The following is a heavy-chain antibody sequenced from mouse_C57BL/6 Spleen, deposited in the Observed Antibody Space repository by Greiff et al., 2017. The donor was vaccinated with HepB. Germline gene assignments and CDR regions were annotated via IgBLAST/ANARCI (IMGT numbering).Heavy chain of an antibody. CDR3: TRDKDWDYWYFDV. CDR2: ISSGGDYI. CDR1: GFTFSSYG. V-gene: IGHV5-9-1*02. D-gene: IGHD4-1*01. J-gene: IGHJ1*03. Sequence: EVQLVESGGDLVKPGGSLKLSCAASGFTFSSYGMSWVRQTPEKRLEWVAYISSGGDYIYYADTVKGRFTISRDNARNTLYLQMSSLKSEDTAMYYCTRDKDWDYWYFDVWGTGTTVTVSS.